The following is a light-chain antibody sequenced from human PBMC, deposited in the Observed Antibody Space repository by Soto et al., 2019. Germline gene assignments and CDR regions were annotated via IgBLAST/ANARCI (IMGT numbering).Light chain of an antibody. CDR1: QSVSSN. Sequence: IVLTQSPGTLSLSPGERATLSCRASQSVSSNLAWYQQKPGQAPRLLIYGASTRATGIPARFSGSGSGTELTLTISSLQSEDFAVYYCQQYNNWPPITFGQGTRLEIK. J-gene: IGKJ5*01. CDR2: GAS. V-gene: IGKV3-15*01. CDR3: QQYNNWPPIT.